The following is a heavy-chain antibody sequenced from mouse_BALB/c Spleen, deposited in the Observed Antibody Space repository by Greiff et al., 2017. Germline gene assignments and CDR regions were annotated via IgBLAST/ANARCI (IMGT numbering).Heavy chain of an antibody. Sequence: EVKLQESGPGLVKPSQSLSLTCSVTGYSITSGYYWNWIRQFPGNKLEWMGYISYDGSNNYNPSLKNRISITRDTSKNQFFLKLNSVTTEDTATYYCARDRPGTGFAYWGQGTLVTVSA. CDR1: GYSITSGYY. CDR2: ISYDGSN. CDR3: ARDRPGTGFAY. J-gene: IGHJ3*01. V-gene: IGHV3-6*02. D-gene: IGHD4-1*01.